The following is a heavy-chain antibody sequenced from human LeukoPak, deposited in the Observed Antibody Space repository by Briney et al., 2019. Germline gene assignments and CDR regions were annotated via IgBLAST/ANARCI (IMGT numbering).Heavy chain of an antibody. CDR2: MNTNSGNT. CDR1: GYTFTSYD. D-gene: IGHD3-10*01. J-gene: IGHJ4*02. V-gene: IGHV1-8*01. CDR3: ARFIYGSGSYLPLFDY. Sequence: ASVKVSCKASGYTFTSYDINWVRQATGQGLEWMGWMNTNSGNTGYAQKFQGRVTMTRNTSISTAYMELSSLRSEDTAVYYCARFIYGSGSYLPLFDYWGQGTLVTVSS.